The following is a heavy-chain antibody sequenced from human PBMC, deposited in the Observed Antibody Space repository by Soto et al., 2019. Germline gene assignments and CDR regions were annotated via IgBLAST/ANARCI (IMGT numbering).Heavy chain of an antibody. Sequence: EVQLVESGGGLVRPGGSLRLSCAASGFTFSYYWMHWVRQAPGKGLVWVSRIHSDGSSTTYADFVKGLFIISRDNARNTVDLQMNSVRVEDTAVYYCARGDRGAFDLWGQGTVVTVSS. J-gene: IGHJ3*01. D-gene: IGHD1-26*01. CDR2: IHSDGSST. V-gene: IGHV3-74*01. CDR3: ARGDRGAFDL. CDR1: GFTFSYYW.